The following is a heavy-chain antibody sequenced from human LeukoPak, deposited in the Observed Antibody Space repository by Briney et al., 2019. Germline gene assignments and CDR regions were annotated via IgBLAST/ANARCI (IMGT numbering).Heavy chain of an antibody. Sequence: PGGSLRLSCAASGFTFSSYWIHWVRQAPGKGLVWVSRINSDGSSTSYADSVKGRFTISRDNAKNTLYLQMNSLRAEDTAVYYCARVYDVNWGGFDYWGQGTLVTVSS. D-gene: IGHD7-27*01. V-gene: IGHV3-74*01. CDR1: GFTFSSYW. CDR3: ARVYDVNWGGFDY. J-gene: IGHJ4*02. CDR2: INSDGSST.